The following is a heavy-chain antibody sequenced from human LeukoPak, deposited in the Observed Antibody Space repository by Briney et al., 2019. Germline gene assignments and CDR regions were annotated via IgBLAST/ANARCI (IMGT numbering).Heavy chain of an antibody. CDR3: ARDRGNLDHNWYFDL. Sequence: GRSLRLSCAASGFTFSSYAMHWVRQAPGKGLEWVAVISYDGSNKYYADSVKGRFTISRDNSKNTLYLQMNSLRAEDTAVYYCARDRGNLDHNWYFDLWGRGTLVTVSS. CDR2: ISYDGSNK. CDR1: GFTFSSYA. V-gene: IGHV3-30-3*01. J-gene: IGHJ2*01. D-gene: IGHD3-10*01.